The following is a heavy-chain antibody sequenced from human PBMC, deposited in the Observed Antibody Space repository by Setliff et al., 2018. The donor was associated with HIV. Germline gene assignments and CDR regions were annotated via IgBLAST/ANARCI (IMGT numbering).Heavy chain of an antibody. V-gene: IGHV4-28*01. Sequence: PSETLSLTCGVSGFPISNNNWWAWIRQSPGKGLEWIGYISYSGGAHYNPALESRVTLSLDTPKNQFSLSQTSLTARDTAIYFCARSKSGWYGSAFDIWGQGTTVTVSS. J-gene: IGHJ3*02. CDR3: ARSKSGWYGSAFDI. CDR1: GFPISNNNW. CDR2: ISYSGGA. D-gene: IGHD6-19*01.